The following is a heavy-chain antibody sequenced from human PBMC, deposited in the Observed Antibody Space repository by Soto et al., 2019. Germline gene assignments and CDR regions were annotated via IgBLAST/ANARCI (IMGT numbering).Heavy chain of an antibody. J-gene: IGHJ3*02. CDR1: GYTLTSYD. Sequence: ASVKVSCKASGYTLTSYDINWVRQATGQGLEWMGWMNPNSGNTGYAQKFQGRVNMTRNTSISTAYIELSSLRSEDTAVYYCARVSAGYIWGSYRPAADAFDIWGQGTMVTVSS. CDR2: MNPNSGNT. CDR3: ARVSAGYIWGSYRPAADAFDI. V-gene: IGHV1-8*01. D-gene: IGHD3-16*02.